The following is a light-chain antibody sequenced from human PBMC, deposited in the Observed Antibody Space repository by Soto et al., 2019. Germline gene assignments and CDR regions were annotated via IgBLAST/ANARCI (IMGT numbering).Light chain of an antibody. CDR1: ALPKKN. CDR3: YSTDSSNSRGV. Sequence: SYELTQPPSVSVSPGRTARITCSGDALPKKNAYWYQQRSGQAPVLVIYGDNKRPSGIPERFSVSSSGTVAALTISGAQVEDEADYFCYSTDSSNSRGVFGGGTNLTVL. V-gene: IGLV3-10*01. J-gene: IGLJ2*01. CDR2: GDN.